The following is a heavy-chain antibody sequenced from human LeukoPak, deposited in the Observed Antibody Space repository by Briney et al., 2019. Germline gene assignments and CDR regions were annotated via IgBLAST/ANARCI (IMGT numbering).Heavy chain of an antibody. CDR3: ASVGGSIAAAGPGVDY. D-gene: IGHD6-25*01. Sequence: AAVKVSCKASGYTFTSYGISWGRQAPGQGLEWRGCISAYKGDTNYAQKLQGRVTMTTDTSTSTAYMELTSLRSDDTAVYYWASVGGSIAAAGPGVDYWGQGTLVTVSS. CDR2: ISAYKGDT. CDR1: GYTFTSYG. V-gene: IGHV1-18*01. J-gene: IGHJ4*02.